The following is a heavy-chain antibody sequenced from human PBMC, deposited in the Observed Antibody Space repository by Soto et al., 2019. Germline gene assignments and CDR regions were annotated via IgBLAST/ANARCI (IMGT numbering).Heavy chain of an antibody. Sequence: EVQLVESGGGLVQPGGSLKLSCAASGFTFSGSAMHWVRQASGKGLEWVGRIRSKANSYATAYAASVKGRFTISRDDSKNTAYLQMNSLKTEDTAVYYCTSPGEWELQHYFDYWGRGTLVTVSS. CDR3: TSPGEWELQHYFDY. CDR2: IRSKANSYAT. J-gene: IGHJ4*02. V-gene: IGHV3-73*02. D-gene: IGHD1-26*01. CDR1: GFTFSGSA.